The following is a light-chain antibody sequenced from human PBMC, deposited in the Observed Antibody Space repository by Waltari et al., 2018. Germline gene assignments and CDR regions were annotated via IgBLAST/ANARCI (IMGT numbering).Light chain of an antibody. CDR1: GSDLGASKY. CDR3: CTYTSSDTRV. V-gene: IGLV2-14*03. CDR2: EVT. J-gene: IGLJ1*01. Sequence: QSALTQPASVSGSPGQSLTISCSGIGSDLGASKYVSWYQQHPGKAPKLMIYEVTYRPSGVSDRFSGSKSGNTASLTISGLQAEDEADYFCCTYTSSDTRVFGTGTKVTVL.